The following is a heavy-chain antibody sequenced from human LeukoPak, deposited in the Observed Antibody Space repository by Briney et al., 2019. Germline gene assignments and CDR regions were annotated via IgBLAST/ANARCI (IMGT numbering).Heavy chain of an antibody. CDR1: DFSISSGYY. V-gene: IGHV4-38-2*01. Sequence: PSETLSLTCAVSDFSISSGYYWGWIRQPPGKGLEWIGNIYQSGSTYYNPSLKSRVTISVDTSKNRFSLWLSSVTAADTAVYYCARSITIFGVGLLDYWGQGTLVTVSS. CDR3: ARSITIFGVGLLDY. J-gene: IGHJ4*02. D-gene: IGHD3-3*01. CDR2: IYQSGST.